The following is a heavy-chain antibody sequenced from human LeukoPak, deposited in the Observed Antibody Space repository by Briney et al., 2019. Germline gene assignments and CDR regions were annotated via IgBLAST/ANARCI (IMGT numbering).Heavy chain of an antibody. D-gene: IGHD6-19*01. CDR2: IYYSGST. CDR1: GGSISSSSYY. CDR3: ARVASIAVAGTPSY. Sequence: SETLSLTCTVSGGSISSSSYYWGWIRQPPGKGLEWIGSIYYSGSTYYNPSLKSRVTISVDTSKNQFSLKLSSVTAADTAVYYCARVASIAVAGTPSYWGQGTLVTVSS. J-gene: IGHJ4*02. V-gene: IGHV4-39*07.